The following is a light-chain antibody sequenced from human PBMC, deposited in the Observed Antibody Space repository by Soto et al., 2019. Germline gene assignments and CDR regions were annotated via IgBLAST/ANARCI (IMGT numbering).Light chain of an antibody. J-gene: IGLJ2*01. V-gene: IGLV2-11*01. CDR3: CSYAGDYILV. Sequence: QSALTQPPSVSGSHGQSVTISCTGTSSDVGGYNYVSWYQQHPGKAPKLMIYDVSKRPSGVPDRFSGSKSGNTASLTISGPQAEDAADYYCCSYAGDYILVFGGGTKLTVL. CDR1: SSDVGGYNY. CDR2: DVS.